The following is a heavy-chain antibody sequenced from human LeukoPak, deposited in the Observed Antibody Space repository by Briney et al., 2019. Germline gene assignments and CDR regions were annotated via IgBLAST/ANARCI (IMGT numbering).Heavy chain of an antibody. CDR1: GFTFSSYT. CDR3: ARGRNGWYFDY. V-gene: IGHV3-30*04. D-gene: IGHD6-19*01. J-gene: IGHJ4*02. Sequence: PGGSLRLSCAASGFTFSSYTMHWVRQAPGKGLEWVAVVLYDGSNKCYADSVKGRLTISRDNSKNTLYLQMNSLRAEDTAVYYCARGRNGWYFDYWGQGTLVTVSS. CDR2: VLYDGSNK.